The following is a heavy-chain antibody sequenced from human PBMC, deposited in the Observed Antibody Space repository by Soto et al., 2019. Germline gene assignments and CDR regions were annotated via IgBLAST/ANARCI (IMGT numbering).Heavy chain of an antibody. Sequence: PSKTLSLTCTVSGGSISGGVHSWSWIRQPPGKGLEWIGHICDSGSTYYNPSLKSRLTISVDTSKNQFSLRLSSVTAADTAVYYCAREIMSLTNDWYFDLWGRGTLVTVSS. D-gene: IGHD2-8*01. CDR3: AREIMSLTNDWYFDL. V-gene: IGHV4-30-4*01. CDR1: GGSISGGVHS. CDR2: ICDSGST. J-gene: IGHJ2*01.